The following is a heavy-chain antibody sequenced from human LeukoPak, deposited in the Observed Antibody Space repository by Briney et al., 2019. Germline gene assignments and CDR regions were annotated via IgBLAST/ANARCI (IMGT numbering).Heavy chain of an antibody. CDR3: ARDGLYDSSGYYMDS. CDR2: IYYSGGT. V-gene: IGHV4-59*01. J-gene: IGHJ4*02. CDR1: GGAISSYY. D-gene: IGHD3-22*01. Sequence: PSGTLSLTCTVSGGAISSYYWSWIRQPPGKGLEWIGYIYYSGGTKYNPSLMSRVTISVDRAQSQFSLSLSSATAADTAVYCCARDGLYDSSGYYMDSWGQGTLVIVSP.